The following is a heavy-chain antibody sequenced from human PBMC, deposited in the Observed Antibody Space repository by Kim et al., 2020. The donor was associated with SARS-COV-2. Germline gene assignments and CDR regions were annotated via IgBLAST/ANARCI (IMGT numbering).Heavy chain of an antibody. CDR3: ARDGPRGYSYGYWYFDL. J-gene: IGHJ2*01. CDR2: INTNTGNP. CDR1: GYTFTSYA. D-gene: IGHD5-18*01. V-gene: IGHV7-4-1*02. Sequence: ASVKVSCKASGYTFTSYAMNWVRQAPGQGLEWMGWINTNTGNPTYAQGFTGRFVFSLDTSVSTAYLQISSLKAEDTAVYYCARDGPRGYSYGYWYFDLWGRGTLVTVSS.